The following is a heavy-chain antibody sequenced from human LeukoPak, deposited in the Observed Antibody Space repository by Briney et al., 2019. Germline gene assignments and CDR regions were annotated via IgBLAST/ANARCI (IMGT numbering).Heavy chain of an antibody. CDR2: ISSSSSYT. CDR3: ARGARGVVPAAISY. J-gene: IGHJ4*02. CDR1: GFTFSDYY. D-gene: IGHD2-2*01. V-gene: IGHV3-11*06. Sequence: GGSLRLSCAASGFTFSDYYMSWIRQAPGKGLEWISYISSSSSYTNYADSVKGRFTISRDNAKNSLYLQMNSLRAEDTAVYYCARGARGVVPAAISYWGQGTLVTVSS.